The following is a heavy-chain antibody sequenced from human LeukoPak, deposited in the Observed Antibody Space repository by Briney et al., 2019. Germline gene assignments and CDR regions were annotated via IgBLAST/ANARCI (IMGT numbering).Heavy chain of an antibody. CDR1: GFTFSNNA. Sequence: GGSLRLSCAASGFTFSNNAMHWVRQAPGKGLEWVALISYDGSNKYYADSVKGRFTISRDNSKNTLYLQMNSLRTEDTAVHYCARDFGRGITTYSSSWSYFDYWGQGTLVTVSS. J-gene: IGHJ4*02. CDR3: ARDFGRGITTYSSSWSYFDY. V-gene: IGHV3-30-3*01. CDR2: ISYDGSNK. D-gene: IGHD6-13*01.